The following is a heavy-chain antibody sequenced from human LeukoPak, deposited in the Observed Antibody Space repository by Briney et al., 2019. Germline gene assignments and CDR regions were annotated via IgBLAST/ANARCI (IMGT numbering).Heavy chain of an antibody. CDR2: IYYSGST. CDR1: GGSISSSSYY. V-gene: IGHV4-39*07. CDR3: ARPRRDYYYYYYMDV. J-gene: IGHJ6*03. Sequence: ASETLSLTCTVSGGSISSSSYYWGWIRQPPGKGLEWIGSIYYSGSTYYNPSLKSRVTISVDTSKNQFSLKLSSVTAADTAVYYCARPRRDYYYYYYMDVWGKGTTVTVSS.